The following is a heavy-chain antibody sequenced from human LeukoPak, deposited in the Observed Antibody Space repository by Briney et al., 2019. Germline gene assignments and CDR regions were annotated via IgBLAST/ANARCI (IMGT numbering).Heavy chain of an antibody. CDR3: ARVKTTMIVATRAFDI. D-gene: IGHD3-22*01. CDR2: IYHSGST. J-gene: IGHJ3*02. Sequence: PSETLSLTCAVSGGSFSGYYWSWIRQPPGKGLEWIGEIYHSGSTNYNPSLKSRVTISVDTSKNQFSLKLSSVTAADTAVYYCARVKTTMIVATRAFDIWGQGTMVTVSS. V-gene: IGHV4-34*01. CDR1: GGSFSGYY.